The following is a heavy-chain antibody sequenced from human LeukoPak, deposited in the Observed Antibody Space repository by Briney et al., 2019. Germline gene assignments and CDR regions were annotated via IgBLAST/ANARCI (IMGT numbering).Heavy chain of an antibody. CDR3: AIRFHPIRGPFDY. Sequence: GGSLRLSCAASGFTFSSFSISWVRQAPGKGLEWVSAISGSGGSTYYADSVKGRFTISRDNSKNTLYLQMNSLRAEDTAVYYCAIRFHPIRGPFDYWGQGTLVTVSS. J-gene: IGHJ4*02. D-gene: IGHD3-10*01. CDR2: ISGSGGST. V-gene: IGHV3-23*01. CDR1: GFTFSSFS.